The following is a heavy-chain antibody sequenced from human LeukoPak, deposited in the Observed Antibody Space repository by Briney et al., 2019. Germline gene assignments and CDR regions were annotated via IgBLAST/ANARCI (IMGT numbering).Heavy chain of an antibody. CDR2: IYYSGST. CDR3: ASTSMVRGVIDY. J-gene: IGHJ4*02. Sequence: PSETLSLTCTVSGGSISSYYWSWIRQPPGKGLEWIGYIYYSGSTNYNPSLKSRVTISVDTSKNQFSLKLSSVTAADTAVYYCASTSMVRGVIDYWGQGTLVTVSS. V-gene: IGHV4-59*01. CDR1: GGSISSYY. D-gene: IGHD3-10*01.